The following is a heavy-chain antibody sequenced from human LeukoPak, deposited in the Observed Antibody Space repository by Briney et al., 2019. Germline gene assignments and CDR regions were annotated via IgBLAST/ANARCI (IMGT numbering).Heavy chain of an antibody. D-gene: IGHD3-10*01. CDR3: ARAIWFGAKGGYFDY. CDR2: ISSSGSTI. Sequence: PGGSLRLSCAASGFTFSNYEMNWVRQAPGKGLEWVSYISSSGSTIYYADSVKGRFTISRDNAKNSLYLQMNSLRAEDTAVYYCARAIWFGAKGGYFDYWGQGTLVTVSS. J-gene: IGHJ4*02. V-gene: IGHV3-48*03. CDR1: GFTFSNYE.